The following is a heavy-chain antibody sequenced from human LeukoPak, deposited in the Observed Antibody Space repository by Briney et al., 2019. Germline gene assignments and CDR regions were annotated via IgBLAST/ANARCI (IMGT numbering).Heavy chain of an antibody. D-gene: IGHD5-18*01. CDR3: ARVDTAMVGGYYYYVMDV. Sequence: PSETLSLTCTVSGGSISSYYWSWIRQPPGEGLEWIGYIYYSGSTNYNPSLKSRVTISVDTSKNQFSLKLSSVTAADTAGYYCARVDTAMVGGYYYYVMDVWGKGTTVTVSS. V-gene: IGHV4-59*01. CDR1: GGSISSYY. J-gene: IGHJ6*04. CDR2: IYYSGST.